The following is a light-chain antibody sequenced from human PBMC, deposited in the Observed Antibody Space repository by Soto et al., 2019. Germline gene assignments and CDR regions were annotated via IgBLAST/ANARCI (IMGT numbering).Light chain of an antibody. J-gene: IGLJ2*01. CDR3: FSYTTSTTLV. V-gene: IGLV2-14*01. Sequence: QSALTQPASVSGSPGQSITISCTGTSSDVGAYKYVSWYQQNPGKAPKLMIYEVSNRPSGVSSRFSGSKSGNTASLTISGLQAEDEATYYCFSYTTSTTLVFGGGTKLTVL. CDR1: SSDVGAYKY. CDR2: EVS.